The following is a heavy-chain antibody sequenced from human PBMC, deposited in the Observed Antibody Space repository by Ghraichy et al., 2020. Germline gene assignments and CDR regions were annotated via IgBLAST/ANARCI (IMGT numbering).Heavy chain of an antibody. Sequence: ASVKVSCKASGYIFTGYYIHWVRQAPGQGLEWMGWINPNSGDTNYVQKFQGWVTMTRDTSISTASMEVSRLRSDDTAVYYCARSWRLTGTTFPPLDYWGQGTLVTVSS. J-gene: IGHJ4*02. CDR2: INPNSGDT. V-gene: IGHV1-2*04. CDR1: GYIFTGYY. D-gene: IGHD1-7*01. CDR3: ARSWRLTGTTFPPLDY.